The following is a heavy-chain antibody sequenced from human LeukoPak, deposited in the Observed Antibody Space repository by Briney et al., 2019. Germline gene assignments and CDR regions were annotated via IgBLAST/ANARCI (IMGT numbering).Heavy chain of an antibody. Sequence: PGGSLRVSCAASGFTFSAYWMTWVRQAPGKGLEWVANIKHDGSEKYYVASVKGRFTTSRDNAQNSLYLQMNSLRADDTAVYYCARDRGGCTNGVCFDAFDIWGQGTTVPASS. CDR1: GFTFSAYW. CDR2: IKHDGSEK. V-gene: IGHV3-7*03. D-gene: IGHD2-8*01. CDR3: ARDRGGCTNGVCFDAFDI. J-gene: IGHJ3*02.